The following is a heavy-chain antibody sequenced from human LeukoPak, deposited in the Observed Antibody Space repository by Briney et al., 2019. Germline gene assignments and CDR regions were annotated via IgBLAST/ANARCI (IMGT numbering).Heavy chain of an antibody. V-gene: IGHV1-46*01. CDR3: ARDQEAFDY. Sequence: EASVKVSCKASGYSFTSNYIHWVRQAPGQGLEWMGMIYPRDGSTSYAQKFQGRVTVTRDTSTSTVHMELSGLRSEDTAVYYCARDQEAFDYRGQGTLVTVSS. CDR2: IYPRDGST. CDR1: GYSFTSNY. J-gene: IGHJ4*02.